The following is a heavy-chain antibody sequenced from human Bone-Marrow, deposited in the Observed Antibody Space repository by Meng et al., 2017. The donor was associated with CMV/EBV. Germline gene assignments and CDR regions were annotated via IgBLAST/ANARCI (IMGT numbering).Heavy chain of an antibody. V-gene: IGHV4-59*04. J-gene: IGHJ3*02. Sequence: GSLRLSCTVSGGSISSYYWGWVRLPPGAGLEWIGTISHAGNTYYNPSLNSRVTISIDMSKNQFSLNLTSVTAADTAVYYCARFSYWGDPFNIWGQGTRVTGSS. CDR1: GGSISSYY. D-gene: IGHD2-21*01. CDR2: ISHAGNT. CDR3: ARFSYWGDPFNI.